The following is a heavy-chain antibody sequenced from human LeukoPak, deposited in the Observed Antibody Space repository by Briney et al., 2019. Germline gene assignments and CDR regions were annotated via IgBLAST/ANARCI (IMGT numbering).Heavy chain of an antibody. V-gene: IGHV3-33*06. D-gene: IGHD1-7*01. CDR3: AKSFLELEAYDYYMDV. Sequence: GGSLRLSCVASGFSFSRYGMHWVRQAPGKGLEWLAVIWYDESNNFYADSVKGRLTISRDNSKKTLYLQLNSLRAEDTAVYFCAKSFLELEAYDYYMDVWGKGTTVTVSS. CDR1: GFSFSRYG. CDR2: IWYDESNN. J-gene: IGHJ6*03.